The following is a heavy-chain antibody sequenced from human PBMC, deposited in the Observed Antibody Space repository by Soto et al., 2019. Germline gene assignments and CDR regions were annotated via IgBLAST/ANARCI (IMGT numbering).Heavy chain of an antibody. CDR3: ATGRERSSQNLYDYIWGSYRLSRAFDI. Sequence: ASVKVSCKVSGYTLTELSMHWVRQAPGKGLEWMGGFDPEDGETIYAQKFQGRVTMTEDTSTDTAYMELSSLRSEDTAVYYCATGRERSSQNLYDYIWGSYRLSRAFDIWGQGTMVTVSS. V-gene: IGHV1-24*01. CDR1: GYTLTELS. D-gene: IGHD3-16*02. CDR2: FDPEDGET. J-gene: IGHJ3*02.